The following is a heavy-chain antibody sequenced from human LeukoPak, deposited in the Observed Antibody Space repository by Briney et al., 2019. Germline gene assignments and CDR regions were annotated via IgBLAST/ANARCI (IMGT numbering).Heavy chain of an antibody. CDR2: IYNSGLT. CDR1: GGSISSSSYY. J-gene: IGHJ2*01. D-gene: IGHD6-13*01. V-gene: IGHV4-39*07. Sequence: SETLSLTCTVSGGSISSSSYYWGWIRQPPGKGLEWIGSIYNSGLTYYNPSLRSRVTISVDTSKNQFSLKLSSVAAADTAVYYCARGSSSWPYWYFDLWGRGTLVTVSS. CDR3: ARGSSSWPYWYFDL.